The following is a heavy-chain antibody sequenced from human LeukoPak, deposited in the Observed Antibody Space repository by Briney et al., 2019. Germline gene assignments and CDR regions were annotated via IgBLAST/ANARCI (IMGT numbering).Heavy chain of an antibody. J-gene: IGHJ6*03. Sequence: PSGTLSLTCAVSGGSISSSNWWSWVRQPPGKGLEWIGEIYHSGSTNYNPSLKSRVTISVDKSKNQFSLKLSSVTAADTAVYYCAAAKPCSSTSCYFSPPGNYYYYMDVWGKGTTVTVSS. CDR3: AAAKPCSSTSCYFSPPGNYYYYMDV. CDR1: GGSISSSNW. CDR2: IYHSGST. D-gene: IGHD2-2*01. V-gene: IGHV4-4*02.